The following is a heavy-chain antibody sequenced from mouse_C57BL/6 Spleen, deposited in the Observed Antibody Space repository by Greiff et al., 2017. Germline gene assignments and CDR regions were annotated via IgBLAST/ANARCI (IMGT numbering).Heavy chain of an antibody. CDR2: INPSSGYT. J-gene: IGHJ4*01. V-gene: IGHV1-7*01. D-gene: IGHD2-1*01. CDR3: ARTCYGNYGVSYAMDY. CDR1: GYTFTSYW. Sequence: QVQLQQSGAELAKPGASVKLSCKASGYTFTSYWMHWVKQRPGQGLEWIGYINPSSGYTKYNQKFKDKATLTADKSSSTAYMQLSSLTYEDSAVYYCARTCYGNYGVSYAMDYWGQGTSVTVSS.